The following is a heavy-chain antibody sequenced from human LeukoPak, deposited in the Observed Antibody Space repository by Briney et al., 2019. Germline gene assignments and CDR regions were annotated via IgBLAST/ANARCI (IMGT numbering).Heavy chain of an antibody. CDR1: GDSVSSSSAT. V-gene: IGHV6-1*01. CDR2: AYHKPKWYY. Sequence: SQTLSLTCAISGDSVSSSSATWNWIRQSPSRGLEWLGRAYHKPKWYYDYAVSVKSRITISPDTSRNQFSLQLNSVTPEDTAVYYCARDPSGGFRWYFDLWGRATLVTVSS. J-gene: IGHJ2*01. D-gene: IGHD2-15*01. CDR3: ARDPSGGFRWYFDL.